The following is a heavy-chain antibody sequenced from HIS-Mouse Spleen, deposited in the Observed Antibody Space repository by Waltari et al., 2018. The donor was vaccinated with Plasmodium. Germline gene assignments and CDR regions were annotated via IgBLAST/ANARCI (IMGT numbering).Heavy chain of an antibody. CDR2: SSGSNGNT. CDR1: GYTFSSYG. V-gene: IGHV1-18*01. CDR3: ARLLPWVHGHFDY. D-gene: IGHD1-26*01. Sequence: QVQLVQSGAEGKRPGASVKVSCKASGYTFSSYGISWVRQAPGQGLEWMGWSSGSNGNTNEAQKGEGRVTMTTDTSTSTAYMELRSLRSDDTAVYYCARLLPWVHGHFDYWGQGTLVTVSS. J-gene: IGHJ4*02.